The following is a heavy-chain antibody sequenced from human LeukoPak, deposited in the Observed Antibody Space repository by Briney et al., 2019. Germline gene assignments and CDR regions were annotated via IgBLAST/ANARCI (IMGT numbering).Heavy chain of an antibody. CDR1: GGTFSSYA. J-gene: IGHJ5*02. CDR2: IIPIFGTA. V-gene: IGHV1-69*13. CDR3: ARRGSIAAAGMDWFDP. D-gene: IGHD6-13*01. Sequence: SVRVSCKASGGTFSSYAISWVRQAPGQGLEWMGGIIPIFGTANYAQKFQGRVTITADESTSTAYMELSSLRSEDTAVYYCARRGSIAAAGMDWFDPWGQGTLVTVSS.